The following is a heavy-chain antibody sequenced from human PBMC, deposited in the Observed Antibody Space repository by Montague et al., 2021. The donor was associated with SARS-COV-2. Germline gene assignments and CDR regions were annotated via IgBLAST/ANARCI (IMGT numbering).Heavy chain of an antibody. CDR2: ISDTGSTI. V-gene: IGHV3-11*01. CDR1: GFTFSDYY. D-gene: IGHD4-23*01. J-gene: IGHJ4*02. Sequence: SLRLSCAASGFTFSDYYMNWIRQAPGKGLEWISYISDTGSTIYYADSVKGRFAVSRDNTKNSLYLQMNSLRAEDTAVYYCAKALRTYGGNSPVDQWGQGTLVTVSS. CDR3: AKALRTYGGNSPVDQ.